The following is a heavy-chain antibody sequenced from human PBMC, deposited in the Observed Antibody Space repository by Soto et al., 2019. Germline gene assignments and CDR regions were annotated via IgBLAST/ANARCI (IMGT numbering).Heavy chain of an antibody. J-gene: IGHJ4*02. V-gene: IGHV1-3*01. CDR2: INAGNGNT. CDR1: GYTFTNYA. Sequence: ASVKVSCKASGYTFTNYAIHWVRQAPGQRLEWVGWINAGNGNTKYSQNFQDRVDITRDTSASTAYMDLSSLTSEDTAVYYCARDRYCTNGVCPPGPYWGQGTLVTVSS. CDR3: ARDRYCTNGVCPPGPY. D-gene: IGHD2-8*01.